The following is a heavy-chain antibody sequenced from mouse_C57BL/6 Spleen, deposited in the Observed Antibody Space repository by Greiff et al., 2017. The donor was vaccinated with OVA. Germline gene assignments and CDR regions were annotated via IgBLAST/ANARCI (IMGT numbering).Heavy chain of an antibody. CDR1: GYTFTDYY. D-gene: IGHD1-1*01. V-gene: IGHV1-26*01. Sequence: EVQLQQSGPELVKPGASVKISCKASGYTFTDYYMNWVKQSHGKSLEWIGDINPNNGGTSYNQKFKGKATLTVDKSSSTAYMELRSLTSEDSAVYYCARAAVLRSYYFDYWGQGTTLTVSS. CDR2: INPNNGGT. J-gene: IGHJ2*01. CDR3: ARAAVLRSYYFDY.